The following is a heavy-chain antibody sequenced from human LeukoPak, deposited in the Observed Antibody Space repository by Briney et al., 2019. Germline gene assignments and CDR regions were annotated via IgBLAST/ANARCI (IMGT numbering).Heavy chain of an antibody. CDR2: ISSSSSTI. J-gene: IGHJ3*02. Sequence: GGSLRLSCAASGFTFSSYAMHWVRQAPGKGLEWVSYISSSSSTIYYVDSVKGRFTISRDNAKNSLYLQMNSLRAEDTAVYYCQTGAKDAFDIWGQGTMVTVSS. V-gene: IGHV3-48*04. CDR1: GFTFSSYA. CDR3: QTGAKDAFDI.